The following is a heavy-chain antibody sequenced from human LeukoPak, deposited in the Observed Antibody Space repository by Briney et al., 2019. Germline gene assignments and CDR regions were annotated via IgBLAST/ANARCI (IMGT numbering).Heavy chain of an antibody. J-gene: IGHJ4*02. Sequence: GGSLRLSCAASGFTFSSYWMSWVRQAPGKGLEWVANIKQDRSEKYYVDSVKGRFTISRDNAKNSLYLQMNSLRAEDTAVYYCARDYYDYVWGSYRHFDYWGQGTLVTVSS. CDR2: IKQDRSEK. CDR1: GFTFSSYW. CDR3: ARDYYDYVWGSYRHFDY. D-gene: IGHD3-16*02. V-gene: IGHV3-7*03.